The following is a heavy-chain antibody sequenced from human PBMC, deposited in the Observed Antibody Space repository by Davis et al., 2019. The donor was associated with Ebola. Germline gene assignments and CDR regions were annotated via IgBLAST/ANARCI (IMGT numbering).Heavy chain of an antibody. J-gene: IGHJ4*02. CDR3: ARDIGDYYKILDY. Sequence: SLKISCAASGFNFDDHAMHWVRQAPGKGLEWVSRLTWNSAGLGYADSVKGRFTISRDNAKSSLYLQMNSLRAEDTAVYYCARDIGDYYKILDYWGQGTLVTVSS. D-gene: IGHD3-22*01. V-gene: IGHV3-9*01. CDR1: GFNFDDHA. CDR2: LTWNSAGL.